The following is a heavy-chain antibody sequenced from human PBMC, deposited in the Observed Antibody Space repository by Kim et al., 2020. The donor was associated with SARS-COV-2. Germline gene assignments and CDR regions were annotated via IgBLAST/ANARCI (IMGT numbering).Heavy chain of an antibody. D-gene: IGHD6-19*01. V-gene: IGHV3-74*01. Sequence: GDSVKSRFTISRDNAKNTLYLHMNSLTAEDTAVYYCARRQFTSGWYYFDYWGQGTLVTVSS. CDR3: ARRQFTSGWYYFDY. J-gene: IGHJ4*02.